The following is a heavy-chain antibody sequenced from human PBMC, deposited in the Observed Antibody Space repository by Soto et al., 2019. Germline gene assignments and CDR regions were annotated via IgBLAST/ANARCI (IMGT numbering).Heavy chain of an antibody. V-gene: IGHV1-69*13. D-gene: IGHD2-2*02. Sequence: LVKVSCKASGGTFSSYAISWVRQAPGQGLEWMGGIIPIFGTANYAQKFQGRVTITADESTSTAYMELSSLRSEDTAVYYCARYCSSTSCYTGGFDPWGQGILVTVSS. CDR2: IIPIFGTA. CDR1: GGTFSSYA. J-gene: IGHJ5*02. CDR3: ARYCSSTSCYTGGFDP.